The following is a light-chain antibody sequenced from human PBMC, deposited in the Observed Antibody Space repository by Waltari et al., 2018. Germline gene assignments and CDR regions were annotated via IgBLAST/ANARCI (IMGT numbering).Light chain of an antibody. Sequence: QSARTQPACVSGSRGQSITLSCPGASSGLGAYKTVSFYQQHPGKVPKVIMYGVNRRPSGISDRFSGSKSGSTASLTISGLQVEDEADYYCSAYLITISLWVFGGGTKLTVL. CDR1: SSGLGAYKT. V-gene: IGLV2-14*03. CDR3: SAYLITISLWV. J-gene: IGLJ3*02. CDR2: GVN.